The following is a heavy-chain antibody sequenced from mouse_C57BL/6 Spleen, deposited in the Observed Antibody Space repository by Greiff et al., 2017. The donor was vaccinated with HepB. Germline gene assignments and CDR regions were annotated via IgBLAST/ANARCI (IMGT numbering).Heavy chain of an antibody. CDR2: INPSNGGT. CDR3: ARSSGGLLQYFDV. Sequence: VQLQQPGPELVKPGASVKLSCKASGYTFTSYWMHWVKQRPGQGLEWIGNINPSNGGTNYNEKFKSKATLTVDKSSSTAYMQLSSLTSEDSAVYYCARSSGGLLQYFDVWGTGTTVTVSS. CDR1: GYTFTSYW. D-gene: IGHD2-3*01. V-gene: IGHV1-53*01. J-gene: IGHJ1*03.